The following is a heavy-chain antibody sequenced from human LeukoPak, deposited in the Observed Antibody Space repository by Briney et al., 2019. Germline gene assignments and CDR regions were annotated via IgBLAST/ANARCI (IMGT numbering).Heavy chain of an antibody. J-gene: IGHJ4*02. V-gene: IGHV3-30*03. CDR1: RFTFSSYG. CDR3: VDILTGYANS. CDR2: ISYDGSNK. Sequence: GGSLRLSCAASRFTFSSYGMHWVRQAPGKGLEWVAVISYDGSNKYYADSVKGRFTISRDNSKNTLYLQMNSLRAEDTAVYYCVDILTGYANSWGQGTLVTVSS. D-gene: IGHD3-9*01.